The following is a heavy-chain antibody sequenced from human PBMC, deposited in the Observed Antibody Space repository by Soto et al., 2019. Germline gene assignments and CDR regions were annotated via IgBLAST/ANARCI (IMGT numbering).Heavy chain of an antibody. CDR3: ARGYYDCWSGYYISPYGMDV. V-gene: IGHV3-11*01. CDR1: GFTFSDYY. J-gene: IGHJ6*02. Sequence: GGSLRLSCAVSGFTFSDYYMSWIRQAPGKGLEWVSYISSRGSSIYYADSVKGRFTISRDNAKNSLYLQMNGLRAEDTAVYYCARGYYDCWSGYYISPYGMDVWGQGTTVTVSS. CDR2: ISSRGSSI. D-gene: IGHD3-3*01.